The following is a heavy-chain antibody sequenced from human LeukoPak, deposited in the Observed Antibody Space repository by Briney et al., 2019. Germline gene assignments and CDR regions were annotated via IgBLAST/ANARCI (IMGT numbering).Heavy chain of an antibody. J-gene: IGHJ4*02. V-gene: IGHV3-53*01. CDR3: ARDPPGIAASGTYY. Sequence: GGSLRLSCAVSGFSVSNNYMNWVRQAPGKGLEWVSLIYSRGGTSYADSVKGRFTISRDSSKNTLFLQMNSLRVEDMAVYYCARDPPGIAASGTYYWGQGTLVTVSS. CDR1: GFSVSNNY. D-gene: IGHD6-13*01. CDR2: IYSRGGT.